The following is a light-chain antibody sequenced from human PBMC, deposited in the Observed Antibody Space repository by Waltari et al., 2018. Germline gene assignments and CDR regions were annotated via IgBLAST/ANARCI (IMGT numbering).Light chain of an antibody. CDR1: QSVSKF. V-gene: IGKV3-11*01. Sequence: EIVLTQSPATLSLSPGARATLSCRASQSVSKFVDWYQQTPGQAPRLLIYDASIRATGIPARFSGSGSGTDFTLTISSLEPEDFAVYYCQQRTAFGQGTKLEIK. CDR3: QQRTA. CDR2: DAS. J-gene: IGKJ2*01.